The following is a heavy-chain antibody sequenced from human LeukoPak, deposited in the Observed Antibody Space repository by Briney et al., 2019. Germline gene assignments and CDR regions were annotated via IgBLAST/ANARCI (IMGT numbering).Heavy chain of an antibody. Sequence: SETLSLTCTVSGGSISSSSYYWGWIRQPPGKELEWIGEINHSGSTNYNPSLKSRVTISVDTSKNQFSLKLSSVTAADTAVYYCARGTLVVVVAATAYYYYYMDVWGKGTTVTVSS. CDR2: INHSGST. CDR3: ARGTLVVVVAATAYYYYYMDV. D-gene: IGHD2-15*01. CDR1: GGSISSSSYY. J-gene: IGHJ6*03. V-gene: IGHV4-39*07.